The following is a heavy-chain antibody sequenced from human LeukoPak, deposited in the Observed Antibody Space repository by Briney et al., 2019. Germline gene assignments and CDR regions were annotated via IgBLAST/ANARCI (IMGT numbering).Heavy chain of an antibody. Sequence: ASVKVSCKVSGYTLTELSMHWVRQAPGQGLEWMGGIIPIFGTANYAQKFQGRVTITTDESTSTAYMELSSLRSEDTAVYYCAREVGICSGGSCHALGYWGQGTLVTVSS. V-gene: IGHV1-69*05. J-gene: IGHJ4*02. CDR1: GYTLTELS. CDR2: IIPIFGTA. CDR3: AREVGICSGGSCHALGY. D-gene: IGHD2-15*01.